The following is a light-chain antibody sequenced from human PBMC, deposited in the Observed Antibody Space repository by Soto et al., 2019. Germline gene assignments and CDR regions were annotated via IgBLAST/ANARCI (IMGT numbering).Light chain of an antibody. Sequence: QSVLTQPPSVSAAPGQKVTISCSGSSSNIANNYVSWYQQLPGTAPKLLIYEDNRRPSGIPDRFSGSKSGTSATLGITGLQVGAEADYYGGTWESSLGGGGFDGGTKLTVL. CDR2: EDN. J-gene: IGLJ3*02. V-gene: IGLV1-51*02. CDR1: SSNIANNY. CDR3: GTWESSLGGGG.